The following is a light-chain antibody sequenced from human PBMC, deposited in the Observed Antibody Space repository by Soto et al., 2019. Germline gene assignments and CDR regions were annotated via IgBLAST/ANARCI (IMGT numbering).Light chain of an antibody. CDR3: QQYGSSPFT. CDR1: QSVSNN. Sequence: EIVMTQSPATLSVSPGESATLSCRASQSVSNNLAWYQQKPGQAPRLLIYGASTRATGFPARFSGSGSGTEFTLTISRLEPEDFAVYYCQQYGSSPFTLGPGTKVDIK. V-gene: IGKV3-15*01. CDR2: GAS. J-gene: IGKJ3*01.